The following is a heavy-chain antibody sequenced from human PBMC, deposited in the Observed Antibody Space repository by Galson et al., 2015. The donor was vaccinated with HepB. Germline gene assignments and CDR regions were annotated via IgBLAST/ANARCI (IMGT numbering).Heavy chain of an antibody. CDR1: GFSFSYYG. CDR2: IHCDGGNK. CDR3: ARDPGQFDYVWGSYFDY. D-gene: IGHD3-16*01. V-gene: IGHV3-33*01. Sequence: SLRLSCAVSGFSFSYYGMHWVRQAPGKGLEWVAVIHCDGGNKNYADSVKGRFTISRDNSRNTLYLQMNSLRAEDTAVYYCARDPGQFDYVWGSYFDYWGQGNLVTVSP. J-gene: IGHJ4*02.